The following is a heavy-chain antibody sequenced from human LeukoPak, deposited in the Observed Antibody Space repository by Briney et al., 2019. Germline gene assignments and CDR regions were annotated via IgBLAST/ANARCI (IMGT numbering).Heavy chain of an antibody. CDR3: VVWGEDSSGHRFDH. CDR1: GFTFNSYW. CDR2: INTDGSST. J-gene: IGHJ4*02. Sequence: PGGSLRLSCAASGFTFNSYWTHWVRQAPGKGLLWVSRINTDGSSTHYADSVKGRLTISRDNAKNTLYLQMNGLRAEDTAVYYCVVWGEDSSGHRFDHWGQGTLVTVSS. V-gene: IGHV3-74*01. D-gene: IGHD3-22*01.